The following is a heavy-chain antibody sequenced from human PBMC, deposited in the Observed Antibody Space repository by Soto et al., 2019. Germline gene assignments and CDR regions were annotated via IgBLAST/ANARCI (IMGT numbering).Heavy chain of an antibody. J-gene: IGHJ5*02. Sequence: QVQLVQSGAEVKKPGSSVKVSCKASGCTFSSYTISWVRQAPGQGLEWMGRIIPILGIANYAQKFQGRVTITADKSTSTAYMELSSLRSEDTAVYYCARLHSGKSNGFDPWGQGTLVTVSS. D-gene: IGHD1-26*01. CDR2: IIPILGIA. V-gene: IGHV1-69*02. CDR1: GCTFSSYT. CDR3: ARLHSGKSNGFDP.